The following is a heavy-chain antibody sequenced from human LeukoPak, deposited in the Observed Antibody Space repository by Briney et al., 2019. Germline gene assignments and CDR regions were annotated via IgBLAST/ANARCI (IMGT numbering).Heavy chain of an antibody. D-gene: IGHD3-22*01. V-gene: IGHV1-69*13. J-gene: IGHJ3*02. Sequence: GASVKVSCKASGGTFSSYAISWVRQAPGQGLEWMGGIIPIFGTANYAQKFQGRVTITADESTSTAYMELSSLRSEDTAVYYCAGSSLDNMIVVVIGSAAAFDIWGQGTMVTVSS. CDR2: IIPIFGTA. CDR1: GGTFSSYA. CDR3: AGSSLDNMIVVVIGSAAAFDI.